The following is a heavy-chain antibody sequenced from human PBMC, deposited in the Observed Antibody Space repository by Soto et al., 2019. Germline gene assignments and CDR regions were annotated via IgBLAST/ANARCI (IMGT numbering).Heavy chain of an antibody. CDR1: GFTFSSYA. V-gene: IGHV3-23*01. CDR2: ISGSGGSI. D-gene: IGHD3-10*01. Sequence: EVQLLESGGGLVQPGGSLRLSCAASGFTFSSYAMSWVRQAPGKGLEWVSGISGSGGSIYYANPVKGRFTISREKSKNTMFLQINSLRAEDTAVYYCAKDSRGGYYGSGSYYNWFDYWGQGTLVTVSS. CDR3: AKDSRGGYYGSGSYYNWFDY. J-gene: IGHJ4*02.